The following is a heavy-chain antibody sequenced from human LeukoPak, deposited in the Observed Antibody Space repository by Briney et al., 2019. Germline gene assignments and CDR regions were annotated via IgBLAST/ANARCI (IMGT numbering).Heavy chain of an antibody. Sequence: GGSLRLSCAASGFTFSSYAMSWVRQAPGKGLEWVSAISGSGGSTYYADSVKGRFTISRDNSKNTLYLQMNSLRAEDTAVYYCAKTPTYYYDSSGYYYFDYWGQGTLVTVSS. CDR1: GFTFSSYA. D-gene: IGHD3-22*01. CDR3: AKTPTYYYDSSGYYYFDY. J-gene: IGHJ4*02. CDR2: ISGSGGST. V-gene: IGHV3-23*01.